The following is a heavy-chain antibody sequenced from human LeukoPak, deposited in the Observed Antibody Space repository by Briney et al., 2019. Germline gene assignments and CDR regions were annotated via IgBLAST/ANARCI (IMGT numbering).Heavy chain of an antibody. D-gene: IGHD3-10*01. V-gene: IGHV4-39*07. CDR1: GGSISESNYY. Sequence: SETLSLTCTVSGGSISESNYYWDWIRQPPGKGLEWIGSIYYSGSTYYNPSLKSRVTISVDTSKNQFSLKLSSVTAADTAVYYCARELWFGNGLGYWGQGTLVTVSS. CDR2: IYYSGST. J-gene: IGHJ4*02. CDR3: ARELWFGNGLGY.